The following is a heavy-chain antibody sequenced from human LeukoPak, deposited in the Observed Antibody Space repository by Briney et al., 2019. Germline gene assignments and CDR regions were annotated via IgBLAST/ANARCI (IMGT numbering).Heavy chain of an antibody. Sequence: PSGTLSLTCAVSGGSISSSNWGSWVRRPPGKGLEWIGEIYHSGSTNYNPSLKSRVTISVDKSKNQFSLKLSSVTAADTAVYYCARLVRGVIITSWFDPWGQGTLVTVSS. CDR1: GGSISSSNW. CDR3: ARLVRGVIITSWFDP. D-gene: IGHD3-10*01. CDR2: IYHSGST. V-gene: IGHV4-4*02. J-gene: IGHJ5*02.